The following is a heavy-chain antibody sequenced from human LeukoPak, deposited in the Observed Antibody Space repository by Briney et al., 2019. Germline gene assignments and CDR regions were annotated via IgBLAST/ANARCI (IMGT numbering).Heavy chain of an antibody. J-gene: IGHJ4*02. D-gene: IGHD3-3*01. CDR3: AKGPIFGVASYFDY. V-gene: IGHV3-23*01. Sequence: PGGSLRLSCAASGFTFSTYAMSWVRQAPGKGLEWVSSISDSGSSTYYADSVKGQFTISRDNSKNTLYLQMNSLRAEDTAIYYCAKGPIFGVASYFDYWGQGTLVTVSS. CDR2: ISDSGSST. CDR1: GFTFSTYA.